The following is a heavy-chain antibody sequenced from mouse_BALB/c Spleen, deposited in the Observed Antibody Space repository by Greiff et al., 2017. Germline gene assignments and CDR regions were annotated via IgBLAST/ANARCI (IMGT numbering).Heavy chain of an antibody. V-gene: IGHV14-3*02. D-gene: IGHD1-1*01. CDR3: ARYGSTLYYYFDY. J-gene: IGHJ2*01. CDR1: GFNIKDTY. CDR2: IDPANGNT. Sequence: EVKLMESGAELVKPGASVKLSCTASGFNIKDTYMHWVKQRPEQGLEWIGRIDPANGNTKYDPKFQGKATITADTSSNTAYLQLSSLTSEDTAVYYCARYGSTLYYYFDYWGQGTTLTVSS.